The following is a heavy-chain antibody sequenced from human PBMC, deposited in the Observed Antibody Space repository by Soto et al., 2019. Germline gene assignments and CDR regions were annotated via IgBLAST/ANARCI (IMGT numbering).Heavy chain of an antibody. J-gene: IGHJ6*02. CDR2: ISYDGSNK. CDR3: ASGTGYCSGGSCYYYGMDV. CDR1: GFTFSSYA. V-gene: IGHV3-30-3*01. D-gene: IGHD2-15*01. Sequence: PGGSLRLSCAASGFTFSSYAMHWVRQAPGKGLEWVAVISYDGSNKYYADSVKGRFTISRDNSKNTLYLQMNSLRAEDTAVYYCASGTGYCSGGSCYYYGMDVWGQGTTVTVS.